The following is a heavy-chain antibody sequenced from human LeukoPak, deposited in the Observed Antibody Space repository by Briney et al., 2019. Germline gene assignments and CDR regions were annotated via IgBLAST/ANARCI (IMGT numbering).Heavy chain of an antibody. CDR3: ASSREATSNWFVY. D-gene: IGHD2-2*01. CDR1: GFIFSSYE. Sequence: PGGSLRLSCAASGFIFSSYEMNWVRQAPGKGLEWVSYISGSGNTIYYADSVKGRFTISRDNAKNSLYLQMNSLRAEDTAVYHCASSREATSNWFVYWGQGTLVTVSS. CDR2: ISGSGNTI. V-gene: IGHV3-48*03. J-gene: IGHJ5*01.